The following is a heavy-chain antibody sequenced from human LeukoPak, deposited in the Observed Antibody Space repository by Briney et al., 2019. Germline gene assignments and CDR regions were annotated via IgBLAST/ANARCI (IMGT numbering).Heavy chain of an antibody. J-gene: IGHJ6*02. CDR2: IYYSGST. Sequence: SETLSLTCTVSGGSISSYYWSWIRQPPGKGLEWIGYIYYSGSTNYNPSLKSRVTISVDTSKNQFSLKLSSVTAADTAVYYCARMGEVTMVRGVIITLQRYYYYGMDVWGQGTTVTVSS. D-gene: IGHD3-10*01. CDR1: GGSISSYY. CDR3: ARMGEVTMVRGVIITLQRYYYYGMDV. V-gene: IGHV4-59*08.